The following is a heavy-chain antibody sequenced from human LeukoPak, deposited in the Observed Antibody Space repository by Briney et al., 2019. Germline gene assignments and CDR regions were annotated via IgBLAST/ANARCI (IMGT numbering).Heavy chain of an antibody. CDR1: GFTFDDYT. CDR2: ISWDGGST. V-gene: IGHV3-43*01. CDR3: AKDHYYGSGSYSRGVYFDY. D-gene: IGHD3-10*01. Sequence: AGSLRLSCAASGFTFDDYTMHWVRQAPGKGLEWVSLISWDGGSTYYADSVKGRFTISRDNSKNSLYLQMNSLRTEDTALYFCAKDHYYGSGSYSRGVYFDYWGQGTPATVSS. J-gene: IGHJ4*02.